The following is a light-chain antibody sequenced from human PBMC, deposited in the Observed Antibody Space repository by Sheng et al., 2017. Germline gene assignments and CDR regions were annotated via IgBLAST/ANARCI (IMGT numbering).Light chain of an antibody. V-gene: IGKV3-11*01. CDR3: QQHGTSSYT. CDR1: QSIDPY. CDR2: DTS. J-gene: IGKJ2*01. Sequence: VLTQSPATLSVSPGGRATLSCRASQSIDPYLAWFQQKPGQTPRLLIYDTSKRATGVPARFSGSGSGADFTLTISRLEPEDFAVYYCQQHGTSSYTFGQGTKLEIK.